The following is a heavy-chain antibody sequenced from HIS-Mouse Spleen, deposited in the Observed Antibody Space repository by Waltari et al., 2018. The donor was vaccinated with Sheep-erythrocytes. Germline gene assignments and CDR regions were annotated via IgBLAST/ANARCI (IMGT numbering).Heavy chain of an antibody. D-gene: IGHD3-3*01. CDR3: ARDRNVLRFLEWLPTFDY. J-gene: IGHJ4*02. CDR2: IYYSGST. CDR1: GGSISSSSYY. V-gene: IGHV4-39*07. Sequence: QLQLQESGPGLVKPSETLSLTCTVSGGSISSSSYYWGWIRQPPGKGLEWIGSIYYSGSTYYNPSLKSRVTISVDTSKNQFSLKLSSVTAADTAVYYCARDRNVLRFLEWLPTFDYWGQGTLVTVSS.